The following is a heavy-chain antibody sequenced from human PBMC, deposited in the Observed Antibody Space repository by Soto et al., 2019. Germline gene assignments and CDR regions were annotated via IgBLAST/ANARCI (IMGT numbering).Heavy chain of an antibody. CDR1: GFTFDSYS. Sequence: EVQLVESGGGLIRPGGSLRLSCAASGFTFDSYSMNWVRQAPGEGLEWVAYISNTSRTRYYADSVKGRITISRDNAKNSLYLQLNSLREEDTALYYCARDSSAAARRGGMDVWGQGITFTVSS. J-gene: IGHJ6*02. CDR2: ISNTSRTR. D-gene: IGHD3-22*01. CDR3: ARDSSAAARRGGMDV. V-gene: IGHV3-48*02.